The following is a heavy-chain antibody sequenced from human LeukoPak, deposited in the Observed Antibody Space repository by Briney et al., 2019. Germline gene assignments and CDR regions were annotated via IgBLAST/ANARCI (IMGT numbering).Heavy chain of an antibody. CDR1: GYTFTSYA. CDR3: AREEYSSSWYLDY. J-gene: IGHJ4*02. Sequence: ASVKVSFKASGYTFTSYAMHWVRQAPGQRLEWMGWINAGNGNTKYSQKFQGRVTITRDTSASTAYMELSGLRSEDTAVYYCAREEYSSSWYLDYWGQGTLVTVSS. V-gene: IGHV1-3*01. D-gene: IGHD6-13*01. CDR2: INAGNGNT.